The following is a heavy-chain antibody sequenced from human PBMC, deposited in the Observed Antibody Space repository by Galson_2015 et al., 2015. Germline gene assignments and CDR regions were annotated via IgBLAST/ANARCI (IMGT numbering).Heavy chain of an antibody. D-gene: IGHD3-10*01. CDR1: GGTFSSYA. Sequence: SVKVSCKASGGTFSSYAISWVRQAPGQGLEWMGGIIPIFGTANYAQKFQGRVTITADESTSTAYMELSSLRSEDTAVYYCARDRHYGSGSYYHPHLDYWGQGTLVTVSS. V-gene: IGHV1-69*13. CDR3: ARDRHYGSGSYYHPHLDY. CDR2: IIPIFGTA. J-gene: IGHJ4*02.